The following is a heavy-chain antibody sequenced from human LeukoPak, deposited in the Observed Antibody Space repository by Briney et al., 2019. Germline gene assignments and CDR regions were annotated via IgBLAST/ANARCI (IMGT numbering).Heavy chain of an antibody. CDR1: GFTFSSYR. CDR2: ISSRSSYI. V-gene: IGHV3-21*01. J-gene: IGHJ2*01. Sequence: GGSLRLSCAASGFTFSSYRMNWVRQAPGKGLEWVSSISSRSSYIYYADSLKGRFTISRDNAKNSLYLQMSSLRAEDTAVYYCAGSETIGYIPREWDYWYFDVWGRGTLVTVSS. CDR3: AGSETIGYIPREWDYWYFDV. D-gene: IGHD5-18*01.